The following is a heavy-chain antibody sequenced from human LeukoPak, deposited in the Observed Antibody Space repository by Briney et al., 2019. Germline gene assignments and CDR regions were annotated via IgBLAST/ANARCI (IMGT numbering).Heavy chain of an antibody. Sequence: GGSLRLSCAASGFTVSNNYMSWVRQAPGKGLEWVSVIYSGGSTYYADSVKGRFTISRDNSKNTLYLQMNRLRAEDTAVYYCARGFQRYFDWLPFDYWGQGTLVTVSS. CDR1: GFTVSNNY. J-gene: IGHJ4*02. V-gene: IGHV3-53*01. D-gene: IGHD3-9*01. CDR2: IYSGGST. CDR3: ARGFQRYFDWLPFDY.